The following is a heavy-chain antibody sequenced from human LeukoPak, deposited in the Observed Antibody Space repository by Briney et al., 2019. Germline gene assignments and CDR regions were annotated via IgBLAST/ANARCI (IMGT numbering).Heavy chain of an antibody. V-gene: IGHV3-33*01. D-gene: IGHD2-15*01. CDR3: ARGCSGGSCYSDAFDI. CDR2: IWYDGSNK. CDR1: GFTFSSYG. Sequence: GRSLRLSCAASGFTFSSYGMHWVRPAPGKGLEWVAVIWYDGSNKYYADSVKGRFTISRDNSKNTLYLQMNSLRAEDTAVYYCARGCSGGSCYSDAFDIWGQGTMVTVSS. J-gene: IGHJ3*02.